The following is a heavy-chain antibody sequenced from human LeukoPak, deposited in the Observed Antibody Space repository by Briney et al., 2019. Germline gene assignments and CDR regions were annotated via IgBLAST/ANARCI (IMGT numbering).Heavy chain of an antibody. CDR1: GFTFSSYW. CDR3: ARDLDFWSGEYYFDY. V-gene: IGHV3-7*01. CDR2: IKQDGSEK. Sequence: PGGSLRLSCAASGFTFSSYWMSWVRQAPGKGLEWVANIKQDGSEKYYVDSVKGRFTISRDNAKNSLYLQMNSLRAEDTAVYYCARDLDFWSGEYYFDYWGQGTLVTVSS. D-gene: IGHD3-3*01. J-gene: IGHJ4*02.